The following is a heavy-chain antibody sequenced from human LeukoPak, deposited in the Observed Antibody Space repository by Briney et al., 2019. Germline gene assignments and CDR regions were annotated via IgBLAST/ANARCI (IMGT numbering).Heavy chain of an antibody. CDR1: GFTFSSYW. D-gene: IGHD6-19*01. J-gene: IGHJ6*03. Sequence: GSLRLSCAASGFTFSSYWMHWVRQAPGKGLVWVSRINGDGSSTAYADSVKGRFTISRDNAKNSLYLQMNSLRAEDTAVYYCGRYGLGYYYMDVWGKGTTVTVSS. CDR3: GRYGLGYYYMDV. CDR2: INGDGSST. V-gene: IGHV3-74*01.